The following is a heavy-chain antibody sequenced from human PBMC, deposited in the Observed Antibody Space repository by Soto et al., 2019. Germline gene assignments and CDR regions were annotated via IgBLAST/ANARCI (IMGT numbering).Heavy chain of an antibody. CDR1: GFTFSSYA. V-gene: IGHV3-23*01. D-gene: IGHD2-21*01. Sequence: EVQLLESGGGLVQPGGSLRLSCAASGFTFSSYAMSWVRQAPGKGLEWVSAISGSGGSTYYADSVKGRFTISRDNSKNTRYLQMNSLRAENKAVYYCAKIVHRVTPHLIYYWGQGTLVTVSS. J-gene: IGHJ4*02. CDR2: ISGSGGST. CDR3: AKIVHRVTPHLIYY.